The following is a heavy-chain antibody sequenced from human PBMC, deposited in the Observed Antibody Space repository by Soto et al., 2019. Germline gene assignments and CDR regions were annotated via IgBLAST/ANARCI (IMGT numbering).Heavy chain of an antibody. J-gene: IGHJ6*02. CDR2: INPNSGGT. Sequence: GASVKVSCKASGGTFSSYAISWVRQAPGQGLEWMGWINPNSGGTNYAQKFQGWVTMTRDTSISTAYMELSRLRSDDTAVYYCASSSSKYYYGMDVWGQGTTVTVSS. V-gene: IGHV1-2*04. CDR1: GGTFSSYA. CDR3: ASSSSKYYYGMDV. D-gene: IGHD6-6*01.